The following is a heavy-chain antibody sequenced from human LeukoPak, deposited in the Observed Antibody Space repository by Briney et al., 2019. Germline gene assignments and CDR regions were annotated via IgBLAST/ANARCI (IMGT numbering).Heavy chain of an antibody. D-gene: IGHD1-20*01. J-gene: IGHJ6*03. CDR2: MSGSGAGT. Sequence: GGSLRLSCAASRFTFNNYGMSWVRQAPGSGLEWVSSMSGSGAGTYYADSVKGRFTISRDNSKSTLYLQMNSLRAEDTAVYYCARDQYNWKVYYYYYMDVWGKGTTVTVSS. CDR3: ARDQYNWKVYYYYYMDV. V-gene: IGHV3-23*01. CDR1: RFTFNNYG.